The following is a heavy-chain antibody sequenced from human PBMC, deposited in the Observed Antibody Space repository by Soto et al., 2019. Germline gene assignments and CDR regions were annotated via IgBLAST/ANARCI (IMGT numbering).Heavy chain of an antibody. V-gene: IGHV3-30-3*01. D-gene: IGHD6-13*01. J-gene: IGHJ4*01. CDR3: AAAFLAAEIDF. Sequence: QAGGSLRLSCAASGFTFSNCAMHWIRQAPGRGLEWVALISNDGTNKYYADSVKGRLTISRDNSKSILYLQMNSLRAEDTALYYCAAAFLAAEIDFWGHGTLVTVSS. CDR1: GFTFSNCA. CDR2: ISNDGTNK.